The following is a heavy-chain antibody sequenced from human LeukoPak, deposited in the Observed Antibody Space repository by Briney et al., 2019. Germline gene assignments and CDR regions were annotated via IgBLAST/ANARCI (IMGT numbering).Heavy chain of an antibody. CDR3: ASGIAAPFYYMDV. CDR1: GFTFSSYW. CDR2: IKQDGSEK. Sequence: HPGGSLRLSCAASGFTFSSYWMSWVRQAPGKGLEWVANIKQDGSEKYYVDSVKGRFTISRDNAKNSLYLQMNSLRAEDTAVYYCASGIAAPFYYMDVWGKGTTVTVSS. V-gene: IGHV3-7*01. J-gene: IGHJ6*03. D-gene: IGHD6-6*01.